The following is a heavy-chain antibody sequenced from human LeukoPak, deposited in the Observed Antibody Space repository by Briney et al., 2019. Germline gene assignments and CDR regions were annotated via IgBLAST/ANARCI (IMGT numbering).Heavy chain of an antibody. CDR2: ISSSSSTI. CDR1: GFTFSSYA. D-gene: IGHD3-22*01. CDR3: ARENYYDSSGSYYFDY. V-gene: IGHV3-48*02. Sequence: GGSLRLSCAASGFTFSSYAMSWVRQAPGKGLEWVSYISSSSSTIYYADSVKGRFTISRDNAKNSLYLQMNSLRDEDTAVYYCARENYYDSSGSYYFDYWGQGTLVTVSS. J-gene: IGHJ4*02.